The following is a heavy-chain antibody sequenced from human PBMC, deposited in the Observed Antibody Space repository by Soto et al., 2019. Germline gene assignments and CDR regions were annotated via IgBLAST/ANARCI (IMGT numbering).Heavy chain of an antibody. CDR2: IYYSGST. J-gene: IGHJ6*02. CDR1: GGSISSSSYY. D-gene: IGHD3-10*01. CDR3: ARLWFGELSDYYYGMDV. V-gene: IGHV4-39*01. Sequence: SETLSLTCTVPGGSISSSSYYWGWIRQPPGKGLEWIGSIYYSGSTYYNPSLKSRVTISVDTSKNQFSLKLSSVTAADTAVYYCARLWFGELSDYYYGMDVWGQGTTVT.